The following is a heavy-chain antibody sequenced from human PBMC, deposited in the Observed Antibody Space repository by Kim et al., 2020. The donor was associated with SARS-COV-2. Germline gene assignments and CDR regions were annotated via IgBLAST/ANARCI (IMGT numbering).Heavy chain of an antibody. Sequence: SETLSLTCTVSGGSISSYYWGWIRQPPGKGLEWIGYIYYSGSTNYNPSLKSRVTISVDTSKNQFSLKLSSVTAADTAVYYCARSYYDILTGYYYYFDYWGQGTLVTVSS. CDR3: ARSYYDILTGYYYYFDY. CDR2: IYYSGST. D-gene: IGHD3-9*01. V-gene: IGHV4-59*13. CDR1: GGSISSYY. J-gene: IGHJ4*02.